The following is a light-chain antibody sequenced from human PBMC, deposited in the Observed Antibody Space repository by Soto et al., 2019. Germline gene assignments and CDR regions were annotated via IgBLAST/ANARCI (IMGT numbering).Light chain of an antibody. V-gene: IGKV3-20*01. CDR2: RTS. CDR3: QQSYSTPFT. J-gene: IGKJ3*01. CDR1: QSVSSSY. Sequence: EIVLTQSPGTLSLSPGERATLSCRASQSVSSSYLAWYQQKPGQAPRLLIYRTSNRATGIPDRFSGSGSGTDFTLTISSLQPADFATYYCQQSYSTPFTFGPGTKVDIK.